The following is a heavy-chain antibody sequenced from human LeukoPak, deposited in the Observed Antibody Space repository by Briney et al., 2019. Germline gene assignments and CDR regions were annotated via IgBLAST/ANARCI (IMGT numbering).Heavy chain of an antibody. Sequence: PSETLTLTCTVSGGSISSHYWSWIRQPPGKGLEWIGYIFYTGSTNYNPSLKSRVTISVDTSKNQFSLRLSSVTAADTAVYYCASNKGQWLFSDWGQGTLVTVSS. D-gene: IGHD6-19*01. V-gene: IGHV4-59*08. CDR2: IFYTGST. CDR1: GGSISSHY. CDR3: ASNKGQWLFSD. J-gene: IGHJ4*02.